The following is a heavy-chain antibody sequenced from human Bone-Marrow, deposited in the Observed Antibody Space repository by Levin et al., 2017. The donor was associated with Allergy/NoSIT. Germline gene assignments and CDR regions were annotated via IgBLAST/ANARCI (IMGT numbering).Heavy chain of an antibody. D-gene: IGHD2-2*01. CDR2: ISFDGSYK. V-gene: IGHV3-30*04. CDR1: GFTFSRYA. Sequence: GGSLRLSCAASGFTFSRYAVHWVRQAPGKGLEWVSVISFDGSYKHYVDSVKGRFTISRDNWKNTLYLQMNSLRAEDTAVYYCARVQRAYQMGYYGMDVWGQGTTVTVSS. J-gene: IGHJ6*02. CDR3: ARVQRAYQMGYYGMDV.